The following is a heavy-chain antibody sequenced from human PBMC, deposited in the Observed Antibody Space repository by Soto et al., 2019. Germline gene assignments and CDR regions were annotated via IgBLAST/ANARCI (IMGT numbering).Heavy chain of an antibody. CDR2: ISGSGGST. J-gene: IGHJ4*02. CDR1: GFTFSSYA. Sequence: EVQLLESGGGLVQPGGSLRLSCAASGFTFSSYAMSWVRQAPGKGLEWVSAISGSGGSTYYADSVKGRFTISRDNSKNTLYLQMNSLRAEDTAVYYCAKDPSAGIVGATDFDYWGQGTLVTVSS. D-gene: IGHD1-26*01. V-gene: IGHV3-23*01. CDR3: AKDPSAGIVGATDFDY.